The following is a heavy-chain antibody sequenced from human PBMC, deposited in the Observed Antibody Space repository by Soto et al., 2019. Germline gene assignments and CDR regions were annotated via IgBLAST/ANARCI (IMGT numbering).Heavy chain of an antibody. D-gene: IGHD6-13*01. CDR2: INHSGST. CDR3: ARGGRQQLIPTPISYKIDY. V-gene: IGHV4-34*01. Sequence: QVQLQQWGAGLLKPSETLSLTCAVYGGSFSGYYWSWIRQPPGTGLEWIGEINHSGSTNYNPYLKSRVTISVDMSKHQFSLKLSSVTAADTAVYYCARGGRQQLIPTPISYKIDYWGQGTLVTVSS. J-gene: IGHJ4*02. CDR1: GGSFSGYY.